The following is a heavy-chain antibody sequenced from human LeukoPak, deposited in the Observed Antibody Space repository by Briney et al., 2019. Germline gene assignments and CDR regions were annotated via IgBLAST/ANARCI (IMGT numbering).Heavy chain of an antibody. J-gene: IGHJ4*02. CDR2: ICPDDSDT. Sequence: GESLKISCKGSGYSFTTYCIGWVRQVPGKGLEWMGIICPDDSDTRYSPSFQGQVTISDDKSITTAYLQWSSLKASDTAMYFCARSGGLSLMQHYLLFDCWGQGSLVTVSS. CDR1: GYSFTTYC. D-gene: IGHD3-16*02. CDR3: ARSGGLSLMQHYLLFDC. V-gene: IGHV5-51*01.